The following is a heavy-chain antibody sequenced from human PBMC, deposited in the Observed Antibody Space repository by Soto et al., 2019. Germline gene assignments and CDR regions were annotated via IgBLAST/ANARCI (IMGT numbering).Heavy chain of an antibody. J-gene: IGHJ5*02. CDR3: ARVPVAPENWFDP. D-gene: IGHD2-21*01. Sequence: QVQLQESGPGLVKPSQTLSLSCTVSGGSISSGGYYWSWIRQHPGKGLEWIGYIHHIGSTYYNPSLKSRVAISVDTSKNQFSLRLRSVTAAATAMYYCARVPVAPENWFDPWGQGTLVTVSA. CDR1: GGSISSGGYY. CDR2: IHHIGST. V-gene: IGHV4-31*03.